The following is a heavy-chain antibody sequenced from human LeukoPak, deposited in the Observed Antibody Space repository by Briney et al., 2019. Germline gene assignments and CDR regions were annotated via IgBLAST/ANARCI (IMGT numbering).Heavy chain of an antibody. Sequence: PGESLQISCKGSGYNFTSYWIGWVRQMPGKGLEWMGIIYPGDSDTRYSPSFQGQVTISADKSISTAYLQWSSLKASDTAMYYCATRTTDSYDAFDIWGQGTMVTVSS. V-gene: IGHV5-51*01. CDR3: ATRTTDSYDAFDI. D-gene: IGHD4-17*01. J-gene: IGHJ3*02. CDR2: IYPGDSDT. CDR1: GYNFTSYW.